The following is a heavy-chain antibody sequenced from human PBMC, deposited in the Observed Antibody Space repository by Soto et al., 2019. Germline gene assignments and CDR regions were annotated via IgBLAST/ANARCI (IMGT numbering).Heavy chain of an antibody. V-gene: IGHV3-23*01. J-gene: IGHJ5*02. Sequence: GGSLRLSCAASGFTFSNYAMSWVRQAPGKGLEWVSTISGGGSNTYYADSVKGRFSISRDNSKNTLYLQMSSLRAEDTAVYYCARDRYCSGGTCFPDPWGQGTLVTVSS. CDR3: ARDRYCSGGTCFPDP. D-gene: IGHD2-15*01. CDR2: ISGGGSNT. CDR1: GFTFSNYA.